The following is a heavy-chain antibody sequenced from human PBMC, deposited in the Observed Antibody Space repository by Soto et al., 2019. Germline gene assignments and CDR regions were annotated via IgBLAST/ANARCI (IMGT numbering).Heavy chain of an antibody. CDR3: ARSIAARLYYYYGMDV. V-gene: IGHV3-30-3*01. J-gene: IGHJ6*02. Sequence: ESGGGVVQPGRSLRLSCAASGFTFSSYAMHWVRQAPGKGLEWVAVISYDGSNKYYADSVKGRFTISRDNSKNTLYLQMNSLRAEDTAVYYCARSIAARLYYYYGMDVWGQGTTVTVSS. D-gene: IGHD6-6*01. CDR2: ISYDGSNK. CDR1: GFTFSSYA.